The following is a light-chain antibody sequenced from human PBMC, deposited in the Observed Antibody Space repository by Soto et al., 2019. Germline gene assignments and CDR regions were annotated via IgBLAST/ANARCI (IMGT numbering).Light chain of an antibody. V-gene: IGKV3-20*01. CDR2: GAS. Sequence: ELVLTQSPGTPPLSPGERATLSCSASQSVSSSYLAWYQQKPGQAPRILTYGASSTDTGIPDRFSGSGAGTECTLTISRLALEDFAVYYCQQDGSSPGTFGQGTKVEIK. CDR1: QSVSSSY. J-gene: IGKJ1*01. CDR3: QQDGSSPGT.